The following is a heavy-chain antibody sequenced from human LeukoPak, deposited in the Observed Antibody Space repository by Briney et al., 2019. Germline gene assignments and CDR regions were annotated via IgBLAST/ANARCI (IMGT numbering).Heavy chain of an antibody. Sequence: PGGSLRLSCAASGFTVSSNYMSWVRQAPGKGLEWVSVIYSGGSTYYADSVKGRFTISRDNSKSTLYLQMNSLRAEDTAVYYCARDRAFGVGTIDYWGQGTLVTVSS. CDR1: GFTVSSNY. CDR2: IYSGGST. J-gene: IGHJ4*02. V-gene: IGHV3-66*02. CDR3: ARDRAFGVGTIDY. D-gene: IGHD3-3*01.